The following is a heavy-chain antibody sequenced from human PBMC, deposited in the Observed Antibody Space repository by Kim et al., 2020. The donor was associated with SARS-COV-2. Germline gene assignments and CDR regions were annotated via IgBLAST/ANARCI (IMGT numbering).Heavy chain of an antibody. CDR3: ARGQFGELNYYFDY. V-gene: IGHV3-53*01. CDR1: GFTVSSNY. CDR2: IYSGGST. J-gene: IGHJ4*02. D-gene: IGHD3-10*01. Sequence: GGSLRLSCAASGFTVSSNYMSWVRQAPGKGLEWVSVIYSGGSTHYADSVKGRFTISRDNSKNTLYLQMNSLRAEDTAVYYCARGQFGELNYYFDYWGQGTLVTVSS.